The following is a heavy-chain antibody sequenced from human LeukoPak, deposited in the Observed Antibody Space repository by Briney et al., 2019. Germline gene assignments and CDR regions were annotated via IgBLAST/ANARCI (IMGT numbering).Heavy chain of an antibody. CDR3: ARDSGYSYADDY. D-gene: IGHD5-18*01. V-gene: IGHV3-48*02. CDR2: ITYNSGTI. CDR1: GFTFRSYA. Sequence: GRSLRLSCAASGFTFRSYAMQWVRQAPGKGLEWVSYITYNSGTIFYADSVKGRFTISRDNAKDSLYLQMSSLRDEDTAVYYCARDSGYSYADDYWGQGTLVTVS. J-gene: IGHJ4*02.